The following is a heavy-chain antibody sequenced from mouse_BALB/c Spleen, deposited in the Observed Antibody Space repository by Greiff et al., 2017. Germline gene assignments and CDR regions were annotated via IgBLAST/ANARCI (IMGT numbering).Heavy chain of an antibody. CDR3: AAEYGDYSSSFSYAMDY. V-gene: IGHV1-63*02. D-gene: IGHD1-1*01. J-gene: IGHJ4*01. CDR2: IYPGGGYT. CDR1: GYTFTNYW. Sequence: QVQLQQSGPELVRPGTSVKISCKASGYTFTNYWLGWVKQRPGHGLEWIGDIYPGGGYTNYNEKFKGKATLTSDTSSSTAYIQLSSLTSEDSAVYVCAAEYGDYSSSFSYAMDYWGQGTSVTVSS.